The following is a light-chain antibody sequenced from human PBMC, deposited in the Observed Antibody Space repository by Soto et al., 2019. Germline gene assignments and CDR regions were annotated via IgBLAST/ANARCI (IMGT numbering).Light chain of an antibody. CDR3: QQYNGYWT. CDR1: QSISDS. V-gene: IGKV1-5*03. Sequence: DIQMTQSPSTLSASVGDRVTITCRASQSISDSLAWYQQKPGKAPKLLIYEAPSLKSGVPSRVSGSRSGTEYTLTISSLQPDDFATYYCQQYNGYWTFGQGTKVEIK. J-gene: IGKJ1*01. CDR2: EAP.